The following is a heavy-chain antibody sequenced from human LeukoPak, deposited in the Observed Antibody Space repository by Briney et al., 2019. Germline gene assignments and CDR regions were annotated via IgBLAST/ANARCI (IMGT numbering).Heavy chain of an antibody. CDR1: GYIFTGYY. J-gene: IGHJ6*02. CDR3: ARVAARDYYYGMDV. CDR2: INPNSGGT. V-gene: IGHV1-2*02. D-gene: IGHD2-15*01. Sequence: GASVKVSCKASGYIFTGYYIHWVRQAPGQGLEGMGWINPNSGGTNYAQKFQGRITMTRDTSISTAYMELSRLTSDDTAVYYCARVAARDYYYGMDVWGQGTTVTVSS.